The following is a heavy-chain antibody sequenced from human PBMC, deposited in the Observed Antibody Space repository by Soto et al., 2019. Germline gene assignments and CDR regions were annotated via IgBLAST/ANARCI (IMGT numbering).Heavy chain of an antibody. CDR2: INHSGST. CDR1: GGSLSGYY. D-gene: IGHD2-15*01. Sequence: SETPALTCAVYGGSLSGYYWSWIRQPPGKGLEWIGEINHSGSTNYNPSLKSRVTISVDTSKNQFSLKLSSVTAADTAVYYCARGRLGYCSGGSCYSRDFAFDIWGQGTMVTVSS. V-gene: IGHV4-34*01. CDR3: ARGRLGYCSGGSCYSRDFAFDI. J-gene: IGHJ3*02.